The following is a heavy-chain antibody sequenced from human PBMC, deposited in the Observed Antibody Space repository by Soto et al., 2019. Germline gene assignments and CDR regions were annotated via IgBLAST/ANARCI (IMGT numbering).Heavy chain of an antibody. Sequence: SETLSLTCTVSGGSISSGDYYWSWIRQPPGKGLEWIGYIYYSGSTYYNPSLKSRVTISVDTSKNQFSLKLSSVTAADTAVYYCAIAVAGTHGMDVWGQGTTVTVSS. CDR1: GGSISSGDYY. CDR2: IYYSGST. V-gene: IGHV4-30-4*01. CDR3: AIAVAGTHGMDV. J-gene: IGHJ6*02. D-gene: IGHD6-19*01.